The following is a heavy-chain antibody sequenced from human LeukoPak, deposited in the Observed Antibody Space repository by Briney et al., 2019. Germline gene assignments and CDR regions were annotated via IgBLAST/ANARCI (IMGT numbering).Heavy chain of an antibody. CDR2: IYYSGST. V-gene: IGHV4-59*01. CDR3: ASIVATITKVDY. CDR1: GGSISSYY. Sequence: SETLSLTCTVSGGSISSYYWSWIRQPPGKGLEWIGYIYYSGSTNYNPSLKRRVTISVDTSKNQFSLKLSSVTAADTAVYYCASIVATITKVDYWGQGTLVTVSS. D-gene: IGHD5-12*01. J-gene: IGHJ4*02.